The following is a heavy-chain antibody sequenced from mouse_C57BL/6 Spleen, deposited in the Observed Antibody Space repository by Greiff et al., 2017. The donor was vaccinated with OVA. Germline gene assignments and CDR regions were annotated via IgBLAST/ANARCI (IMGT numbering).Heavy chain of an antibody. CDR2: INPSSGYT. CDR1: GYTFTSYT. CDR3: ARDWDYYDYAGAMDY. J-gene: IGHJ4*01. Sequence: QVQLKESGAELARPGASVKMSCKASGYTFTSYTMHWVKQRPGQGLEWIGYINPSSGYTKYNQKFKDKATLTADKSSSTAYMQLSSLTSEDSAVYYCARDWDYYDYAGAMDYWGQGTSVTVSS. D-gene: IGHD2-4*01. V-gene: IGHV1-4*01.